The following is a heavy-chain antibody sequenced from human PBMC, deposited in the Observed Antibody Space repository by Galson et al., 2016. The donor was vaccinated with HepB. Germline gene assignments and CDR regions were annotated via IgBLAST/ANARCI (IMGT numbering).Heavy chain of an antibody. D-gene: IGHD3-10*01. Sequence: SLRLSCAASEFTVSNKYMAWVRQAPGKGLEWLSVIYAGGTPYYSDSARGRFIISRDSSTNTLHLHMKNLRVEDTAIYYCSTAVASGYFGAGARLDFDSWGQGTLVIVSS. CDR2: IYAGGTP. CDR1: EFTVSNKY. CDR3: STAVASGYFGAGARLDFDS. V-gene: IGHV3-53*01. J-gene: IGHJ4*02.